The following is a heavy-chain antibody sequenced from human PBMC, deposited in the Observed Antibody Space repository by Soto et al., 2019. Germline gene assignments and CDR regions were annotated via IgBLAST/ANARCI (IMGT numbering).Heavy chain of an antibody. CDR1: GGSFSGYY. V-gene: IGHV4-34*01. D-gene: IGHD3-3*01. J-gene: IGHJ3*02. CDR3: ARGSDFWSGYLGLRAFDI. CDR2: INHSGST. Sequence: SETLSLTCAVYGGSFSGYYWSWIRQPPGKGLEWIGEINHSGSTNYNPSLKSRVTISVDTSKNQFSLKLSSVTAADTAVHYCARGSDFWSGYLGLRAFDIWGQGTMVTVSS.